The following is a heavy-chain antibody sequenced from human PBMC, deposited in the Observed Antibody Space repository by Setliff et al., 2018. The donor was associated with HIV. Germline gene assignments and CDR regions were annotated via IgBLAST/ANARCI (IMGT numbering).Heavy chain of an antibody. CDR1: GGSLGGYY. CDR3: ARAYGPNCSSTSCYTSYYYYYMDV. CDR2: INESGST. Sequence: KPSETLSLTCAVHGGSLGGYYWTWIRQPPGKGLEWIGEINESGSTNYSPSLKSRVSISVDMSKNQFSLNLSSVTAADTAVYYCARAYGPNCSSTSCYTSYYYYYMDVWGKGTTVTVSS. D-gene: IGHD2-2*02. J-gene: IGHJ6*03. V-gene: IGHV4-34*01.